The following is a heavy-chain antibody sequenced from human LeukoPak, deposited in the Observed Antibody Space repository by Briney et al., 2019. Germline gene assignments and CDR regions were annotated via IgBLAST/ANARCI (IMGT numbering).Heavy chain of an antibody. CDR1: GGSISSSSYY. V-gene: IGHV4-39*07. CDR3: ARGRQDVNMILVVMAGVSYYLDV. Sequence: TSETLSLTCTVSGGSISSSSYYWGWLRQPPGKGLEWIGEMSPSGSSNYNPSLKSRVTISVDTSKNQFSLKLRSVTAADTAVYYCARGRQDVNMILVVMAGVSYYLDVWSKGTTVTVS. D-gene: IGHD3-22*01. J-gene: IGHJ6*03. CDR2: MSPSGSS.